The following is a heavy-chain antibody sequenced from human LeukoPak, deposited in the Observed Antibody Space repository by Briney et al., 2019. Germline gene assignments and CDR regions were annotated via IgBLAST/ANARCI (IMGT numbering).Heavy chain of an antibody. CDR1: GFTFSSYA. D-gene: IGHD3-22*01. CDR3: AKMGHYYDSSGYYYGVDY. CDR2: LSGSGGST. J-gene: IGHJ4*02. V-gene: IGHV3-23*01. Sequence: GGSLRLSCAASGFTFSSYAMSWVRQAPGKGLEWVSALSGSGGSTYYADSVKGRFTISRDNSKNTLYLQMNSLRAEDTAVYYCAKMGHYYDSSGYYYGVDYWGQGTLVTVSS.